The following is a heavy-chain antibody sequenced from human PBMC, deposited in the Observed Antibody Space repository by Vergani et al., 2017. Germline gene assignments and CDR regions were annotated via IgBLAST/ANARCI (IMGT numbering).Heavy chain of an antibody. D-gene: IGHD2-2*01. J-gene: IGHJ4*02. V-gene: IGHV1-2*02. Sequence: QVHLVQSEAEVKKPGSSMKVSCKASGGTFTDYFMHWVRQAPGQGLEWMGWINPNSGGTNYAQKFQGRVTMTRDTSISTAYMELSNLRSDDTAVYYCARVGTSSNRDYFDYWGQGTLVTVSS. CDR3: ARVGTSSNRDYFDY. CDR1: GGTFTDYF. CDR2: INPNSGGT.